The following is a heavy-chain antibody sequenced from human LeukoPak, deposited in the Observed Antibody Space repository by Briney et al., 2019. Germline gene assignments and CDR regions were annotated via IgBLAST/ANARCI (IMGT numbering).Heavy chain of an antibody. CDR1: GFTFRNYW. CDR2: IKHDGSEK. CDR3: AKSGQYRTGYSYGYYFDY. Sequence: GGSLRLSCAASGFTFRNYWMTWVRQAPDKGLEWVASIKHDGSEKYYVDSVKGRFTISRDNSKNTLYLQMNSLRAEDTAVYYCAKSGQYRTGYSYGYYFDYWGQGTLVTVSS. V-gene: IGHV3-7*03. D-gene: IGHD5-18*01. J-gene: IGHJ4*02.